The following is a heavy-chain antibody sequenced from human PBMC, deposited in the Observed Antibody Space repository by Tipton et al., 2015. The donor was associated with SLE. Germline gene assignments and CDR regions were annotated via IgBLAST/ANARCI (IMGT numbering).Heavy chain of an antibody. V-gene: IGHV4-39*07. CDR2: IYYSGST. CDR1: GGPISSSSYY. Sequence: TLSLTCTVSGGPISSSSYYWGWIRQPPGKGLEWIGSIYYSGSTYYNPSLKSRVTISVDTSKNQFSLKLSSVTAADTAVYYCAREVTVTGGDAFDIWGQGKMVTVSS. D-gene: IGHD4-17*01. CDR3: AREVTVTGGDAFDI. J-gene: IGHJ3*02.